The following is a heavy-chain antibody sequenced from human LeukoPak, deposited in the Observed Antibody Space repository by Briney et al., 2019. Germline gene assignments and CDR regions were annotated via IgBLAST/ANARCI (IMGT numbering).Heavy chain of an antibody. D-gene: IGHD3-10*01. Sequence: GGSLRLSCAASGFTFSSYWMHWVRQAPGKGLVWVSRINSDGSSTSYADSVKGRFTISRDNAKNSLYLQMNSLRAEDTALYYCAKDGLLWFGELSSSWFDPWGQGTLVTVSS. J-gene: IGHJ5*02. V-gene: IGHV3-74*01. CDR2: INSDGSST. CDR1: GFTFSSYW. CDR3: AKDGLLWFGELSSSWFDP.